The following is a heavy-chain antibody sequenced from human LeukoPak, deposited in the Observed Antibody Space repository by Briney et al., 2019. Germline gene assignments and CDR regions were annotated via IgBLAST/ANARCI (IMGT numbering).Heavy chain of an antibody. V-gene: IGHV3-30*04. CDR3: ARAPMYYYDSSGYYPDY. D-gene: IGHD3-22*01. Sequence: GGSLRLSCAASGFTFSSYAMHWVRQAPGKGLEWVAVISYDGSNKYYADSVKGRFTISRDNSKNTLYLQMNSLRAEDTAVYYCARAPMYYYDSSGYYPDYWGQGTLVTVSS. CDR1: GFTFSSYA. J-gene: IGHJ4*02. CDR2: ISYDGSNK.